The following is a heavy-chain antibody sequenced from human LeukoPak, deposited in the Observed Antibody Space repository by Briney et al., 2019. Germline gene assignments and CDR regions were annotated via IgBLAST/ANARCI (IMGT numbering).Heavy chain of an antibody. CDR2: ISYDGSNK. Sequence: GGSLRLSCAASGFTFSSYGMHWVRQAPGKGLEWVAVISYDGSNKYYADSVKGRFTISRDNSKNTLYLQMNCLRAEDTAVYYCAKLYSSSSTHTDYWGQGTLVTVSS. V-gene: IGHV3-30*18. J-gene: IGHJ4*02. D-gene: IGHD6-6*01. CDR1: GFTFSSYG. CDR3: AKLYSSSSTHTDY.